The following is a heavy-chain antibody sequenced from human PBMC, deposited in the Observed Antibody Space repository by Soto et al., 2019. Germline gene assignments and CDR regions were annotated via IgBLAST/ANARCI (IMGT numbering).Heavy chain of an antibody. CDR3: ARAPSYYYDSTYWFDP. V-gene: IGHV4-31*03. CDR2: IYYSGST. D-gene: IGHD3-22*01. J-gene: IGHJ5*02. CDR1: GGSISSGGYY. Sequence: QVQLQESGPGLVKPSQTLSLTCTVSGGSISSGGYYWSWIRQHPGKGLEWIGYIYYSGSTYYNPSLQSRVTISVDTSKNQFSLKLSSVTAADTAVYYCARAPSYYYDSTYWFDPWGQGTLVTVSS.